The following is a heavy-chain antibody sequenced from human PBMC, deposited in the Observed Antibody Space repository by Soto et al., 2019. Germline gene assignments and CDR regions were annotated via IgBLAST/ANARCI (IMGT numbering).Heavy chain of an antibody. CDR3: ASGGYSSSPERFDY. V-gene: IGHV4-59*01. D-gene: IGHD6-13*01. CDR1: GGSISSYY. J-gene: IGHJ4*02. CDR2: IYYSRST. Sequence: QVQLQESGPGLVKPSETLSLTCTVSGGSISSYYWSWIRQPPGKGLEWIGYIYYSRSTNYNPSLKSRVTISVDTSKNQFSLKMSSVTAADTAVYYCASGGYSSSPERFDYWGQGTLVTVSS.